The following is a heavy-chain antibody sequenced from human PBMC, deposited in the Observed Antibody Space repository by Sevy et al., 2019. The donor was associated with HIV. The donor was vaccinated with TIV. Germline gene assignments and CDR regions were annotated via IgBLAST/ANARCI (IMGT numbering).Heavy chain of an antibody. CDR3: AKDVDTAMVTFAFDI. J-gene: IGHJ3*02. CDR1: GFTFSSYA. V-gene: IGHV3-23*01. D-gene: IGHD5-18*01. CDR2: ISGSCGST. Sequence: GGSLRLSCTASGFTFSSYAMSWVRQAPGKGLEWVSAISGSCGSTYYADSVKGRFTISRDNSKNTLYLQMNSLRAEDTAVYYCAKDVDTAMVTFAFDIWGQGTMVTVSS.